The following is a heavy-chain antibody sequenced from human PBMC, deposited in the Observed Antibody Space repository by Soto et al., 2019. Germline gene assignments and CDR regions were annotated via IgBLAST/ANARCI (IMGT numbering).Heavy chain of an antibody. D-gene: IGHD4-17*01. CDR2: ISGSGGST. Sequence: VGSHRLSSTASGLTCISYAMSWVRQAPGKGLEWVSAISGSGGSTYYADSVKGRFTISRDNSKNTLYLQMNSLRAEDTAVYYCAKPTEGYWGQGTLVTVSS. CDR3: AKPTEGY. J-gene: IGHJ4*02. V-gene: IGHV3-23*01. CDR1: GLTCISYA.